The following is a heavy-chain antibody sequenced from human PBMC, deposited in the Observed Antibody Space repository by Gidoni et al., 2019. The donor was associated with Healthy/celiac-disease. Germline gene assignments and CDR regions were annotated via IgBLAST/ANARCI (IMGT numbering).Heavy chain of an antibody. CDR1: GGAFRVYY. J-gene: IGHJ6*03. CDR3: ARARGRITVTGSAMDV. D-gene: IGHD4-4*01. V-gene: IGHV4-34*02. CDR2: VVYSGGT. Sequence: QVELEQRGGGLLKPSEPLSLTCTLYGGAFRVYYWSWGRQTPGRGMEWIGDVVYSGGTNYNSSLKSRVSISIDTSKNQFYLKFPSVTAADTATYYCARARGRITVTGSAMDVWGEGTTVTVSS.